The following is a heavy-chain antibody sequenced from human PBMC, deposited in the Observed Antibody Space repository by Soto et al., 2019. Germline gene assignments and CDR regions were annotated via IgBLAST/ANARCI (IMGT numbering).Heavy chain of an antibody. D-gene: IGHD1-26*01. CDR2: IYSSGSA. CDR1: RASIYTYS. CDR3: ATIVGVNAD. J-gene: IGHJ1*01. V-gene: IGHV4-4*07. Sequence: SKTMSLTCTVSRASIYTYSWTWIRQPAGKGLQWIGHIYSSGSANYSPSLKSRVSMSVDSSKNQISLKLTSVTAADTAVYYCATIVGVNADRGQRTLITVSS.